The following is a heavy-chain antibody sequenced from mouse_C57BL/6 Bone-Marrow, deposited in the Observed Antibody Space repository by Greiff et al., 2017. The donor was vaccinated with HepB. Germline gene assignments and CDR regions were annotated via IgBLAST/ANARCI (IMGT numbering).Heavy chain of an antibody. J-gene: IGHJ3*01. Sequence: EVQLVESGGGLVQPGGSLKLSCAASGFTFSDYYMYWVRQTPEKRLEWVAYISNGGGSTYYPDTVKGRFTISRDNAKNTLYLQMSRLKSEDTAMYYCARPPYGNYVWFAYWGQGTLVTVSA. CDR1: GFTFSDYY. CDR3: ARPPYGNYVWFAY. D-gene: IGHD2-1*01. V-gene: IGHV5-12*01. CDR2: ISNGGGST.